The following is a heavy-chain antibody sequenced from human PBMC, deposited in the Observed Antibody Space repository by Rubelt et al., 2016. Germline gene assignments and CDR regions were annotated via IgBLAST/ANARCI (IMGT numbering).Heavy chain of an antibody. CDR2: IQQDGSDK. J-gene: IGHJ3*02. Sequence: EVQLVESGGGLVQPGESLRLSCAVSGLTFNTDWMSWVRQAPGKGLEWLASIQQDGSDKYYVDSVKGRFTISRDNAQNSLYLPLLSLRAEDTAVYYCATTNLYSSGWYSPLSAFDIWGQGTMVTVSS. CDR1: GLTFNTDW. CDR3: ATTNLYSSGWYSPLSAFDI. V-gene: IGHV3-7*01. D-gene: IGHD6-19*01.